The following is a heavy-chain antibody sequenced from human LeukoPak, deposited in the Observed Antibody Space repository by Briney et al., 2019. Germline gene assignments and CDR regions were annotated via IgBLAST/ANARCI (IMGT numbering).Heavy chain of an antibody. V-gene: IGHV1-3*01. CDR1: GYTFTSYA. J-gene: IGHJ4*02. D-gene: IGHD5-18*01. CDR2: INAGDGNT. CDR3: AREYDSYGLYYFDY. Sequence: ASVKVSCKASGYTFTSYAMHWVRQAPGQRLEWMGWINAGDGNTKYSQKFQGRVTITRDTSASTDYMELSSLRSEDTAVYYCAREYDSYGLYYFDYWGQGTLVTVSS.